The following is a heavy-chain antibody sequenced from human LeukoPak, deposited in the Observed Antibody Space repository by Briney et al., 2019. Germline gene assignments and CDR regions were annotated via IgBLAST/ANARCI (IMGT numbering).Heavy chain of an antibody. V-gene: IGHV3-9*01. D-gene: IGHD6-13*01. CDR2: ISWNSGSI. Sequence: GGSLRLSCAASGFTFDDYAMHWVRQAPGKGLEWVSGISWNSGSIGYADSVKGRFTISRDNAKNSLYLQMNSLRAEDTALYYCAKSRAGIAAASSSFDYWGQGTLVTVSS. CDR1: GFTFDDYA. CDR3: AKSRAGIAAASSSFDY. J-gene: IGHJ4*02.